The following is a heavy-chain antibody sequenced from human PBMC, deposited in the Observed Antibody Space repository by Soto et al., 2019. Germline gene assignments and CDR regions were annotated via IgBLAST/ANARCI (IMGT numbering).Heavy chain of an antibody. J-gene: IGHJ4*02. Sequence: QVQLVQSGAEVKKPGSSVKVSCKASGGTFSSYAISWVRQAPGQGLEWMGGIIPIFGTANYAQKFQGRVTITADESTSTAYMELSSLRSEDTAVYYSARDMGYYDSSGYYDHDYWGQGTLATVSS. CDR2: IIPIFGTA. CDR1: GGTFSSYA. D-gene: IGHD3-22*01. CDR3: ARDMGYYDSSGYYDHDY. V-gene: IGHV1-69*01.